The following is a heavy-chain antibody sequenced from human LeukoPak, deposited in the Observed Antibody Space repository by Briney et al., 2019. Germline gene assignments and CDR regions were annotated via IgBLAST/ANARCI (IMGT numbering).Heavy chain of an antibody. CDR2: IHYSGST. Sequence: SETLSLTCTVSGGSISSYYWSWIRQPPGKGLEWIGYIHYSGSTNYNPSLKSRVTISVDTSKNQFSLKPSSVTAADTAVYYCAREQYADLIFDSWGQGTLVTVSS. V-gene: IGHV4-59*01. J-gene: IGHJ4*02. CDR3: AREQYADLIFDS. D-gene: IGHD4-17*01. CDR1: GGSISSYY.